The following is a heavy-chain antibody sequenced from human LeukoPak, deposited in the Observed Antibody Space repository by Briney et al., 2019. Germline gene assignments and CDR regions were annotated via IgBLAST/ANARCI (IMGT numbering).Heavy chain of an antibody. D-gene: IGHD4-17*01. J-gene: IGHJ6*02. V-gene: IGHV3-74*01. CDR1: GFTFSSYW. Sequence: SGGSLRLSCAASGFTFSSYWMHWVRQAPGKGLVWVSRINSDGSSTSYADSVKGRFTVSRDNAKNTLYLQMNSLRAEDTAVYYCARVNGDYYYGMDVWGQGTTVTVSS. CDR3: ARVNGDYYYGMDV. CDR2: INSDGSST.